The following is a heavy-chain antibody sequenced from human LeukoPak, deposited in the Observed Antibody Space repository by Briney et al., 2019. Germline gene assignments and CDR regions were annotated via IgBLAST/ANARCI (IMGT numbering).Heavy chain of an antibody. Sequence: PGGSLRLSCAASGFTFTSYSMNWVRQAPGKGLEWVSVIYSGGSTYYVDSVKGRFTISRDNSRNTLYLQMNSLRAEDTAVYYCARTLGANYYFDYWGQGTLVTVSS. CDR2: IYSGGST. CDR1: GFTFTSYS. V-gene: IGHV3-53*01. CDR3: ARTLGANYYFDY. D-gene: IGHD4/OR15-4a*01. J-gene: IGHJ4*02.